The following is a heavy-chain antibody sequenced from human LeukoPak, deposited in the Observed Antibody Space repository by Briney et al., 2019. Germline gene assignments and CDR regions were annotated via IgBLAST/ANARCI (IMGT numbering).Heavy chain of an antibody. CDR3: AHYCSGGSCYFHAFDI. J-gene: IGHJ3*02. V-gene: IGHV3-48*03. Sequence: GGSLRLSCAASGFTFSSYEMNWVRQAPGKGLEWVSYISSSGSTIYYADSVKGRFTISRDNAKNSLYLQMNSLRAEDTAVYHCAHYCSGGSCYFHAFDIWGQGTMVTVSS. CDR1: GFTFSSYE. CDR2: ISSSGSTI. D-gene: IGHD2-15*01.